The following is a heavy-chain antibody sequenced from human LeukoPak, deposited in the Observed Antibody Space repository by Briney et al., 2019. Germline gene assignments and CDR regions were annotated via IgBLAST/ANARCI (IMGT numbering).Heavy chain of an antibody. D-gene: IGHD3-22*01. CDR1: GGSFSGYY. J-gene: IGHJ4*02. CDR3: ARSSRRYYDSSGYLAY. Sequence: SETLSLTCAVYGGSFSGYYWSWIRQPPGKGLEWIGYIYYSGSTNYNPSLKSRVTISVDTSKNQFSLKLSSVTAADTAVYYCARSSRRYYDSSGYLAYWGQGTLVTVSS. CDR2: IYYSGST. V-gene: IGHV4-59*08.